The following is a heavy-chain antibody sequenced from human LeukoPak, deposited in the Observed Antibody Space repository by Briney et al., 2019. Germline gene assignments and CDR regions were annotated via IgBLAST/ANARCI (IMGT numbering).Heavy chain of an antibody. J-gene: IGHJ4*02. CDR1: GFTFSTCA. Sequence: PGGSLRLSCAASGFTFSTCAMSWVRQAPGKGLEWVSYISSSSSTIYYADSVKGRFTISRDNAKNSLYLQMNSLRAEDTAVYYCAREMSISSSWYEAYDYWGQGTLVTVSS. V-gene: IGHV3-48*01. D-gene: IGHD6-13*01. CDR3: AREMSISSSWYEAYDY. CDR2: ISSSSSTI.